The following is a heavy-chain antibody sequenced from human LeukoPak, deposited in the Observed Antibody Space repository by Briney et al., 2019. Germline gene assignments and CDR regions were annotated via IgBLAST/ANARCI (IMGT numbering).Heavy chain of an antibody. Sequence: ASVKVSCKASGYTFTSYAMHWVRQAPGQRLEWMGWINAGSGNTKYSQKFQGRVTITRDTSASTAYMELSSLRSEDTAVYYCARAIRDSSGAGRNSYYFDYWGQGTLVTVSS. CDR2: INAGSGNT. CDR1: GYTFTSYA. CDR3: ARAIRDSSGAGRNSYYFDY. V-gene: IGHV1-3*01. J-gene: IGHJ4*02. D-gene: IGHD6-19*01.